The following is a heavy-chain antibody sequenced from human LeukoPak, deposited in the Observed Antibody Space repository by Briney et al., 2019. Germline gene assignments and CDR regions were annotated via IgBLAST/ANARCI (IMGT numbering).Heavy chain of an antibody. V-gene: IGHV3-11*01. Sequence: GGTLRLSCAASGFTFSDYYMSWIRQAPGQGQERVSYISSSGSTIYYADSVKGRFTISRDNAKNSLYLQMNSLRAEDTAVYYCASGPVAAYYYYYYMDVWGKGTTVTVSS. CDR3: ASGPVAAYYYYYYMDV. CDR2: ISSSGSTI. J-gene: IGHJ6*03. D-gene: IGHD6-19*01. CDR1: GFTFSDYY.